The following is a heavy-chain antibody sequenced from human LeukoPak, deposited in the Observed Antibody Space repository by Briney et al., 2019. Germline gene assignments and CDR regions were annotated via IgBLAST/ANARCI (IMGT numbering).Heavy chain of an antibody. V-gene: IGHV3-30*04. CDR2: ISYDGSNK. CDR1: GFTFSSYA. CDR3: ARDRVLSSSWQGNGYYYGMDV. D-gene: IGHD6-13*01. J-gene: IGHJ6*04. Sequence: GGSLRLSCAASGFTFSSYAMHWVRQAPGKGLESVAVISYDGSNKYYADSVKGRFTISRDNSKNTLYLQMNSLRAEDTAVYYCARDRVLSSSWQGNGYYYGMDVWGKGTTVTVSS.